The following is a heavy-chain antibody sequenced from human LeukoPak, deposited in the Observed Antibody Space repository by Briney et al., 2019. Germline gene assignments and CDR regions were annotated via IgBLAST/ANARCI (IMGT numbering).Heavy chain of an antibody. CDR1: GFTFSSYA. CDR2: ISGSGGST. Sequence: GGSLRLSCAASGFTFSSYAMSWVRQAPGKGLEWVSAISGSGGSTYYADSVKGRFTISRDNSKNTLYLQMNSLRAEDTAVYYCAKTPLGYCSGGSCSHSYWGQGTLVTVSS. J-gene: IGHJ4*02. CDR3: AKTPLGYCSGGSCSHSY. V-gene: IGHV3-23*01. D-gene: IGHD2-15*01.